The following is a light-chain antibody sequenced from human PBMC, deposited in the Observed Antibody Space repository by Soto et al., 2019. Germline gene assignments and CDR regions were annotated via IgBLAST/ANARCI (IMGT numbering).Light chain of an antibody. J-gene: IGKJ1*01. Sequence: EIVWTQSPGTLSLSPGERATLSCRASQSVSNNYLAWYQQKPGQAPRLLIYGASSRATGIPDRFSGSGSGTDFTLTISSLQPDDFATYYCQQYNTYSWTFGQGTKVDIK. CDR2: GAS. CDR3: QQYNTYSWT. CDR1: QSVSNNY. V-gene: IGKV3-20*01.